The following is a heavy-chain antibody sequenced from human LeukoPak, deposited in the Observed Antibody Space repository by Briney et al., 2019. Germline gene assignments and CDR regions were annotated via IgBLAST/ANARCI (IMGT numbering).Heavy chain of an antibody. V-gene: IGHV3-7*03. J-gene: IGHJ4*02. CDR1: GFTFSSYW. CDR3: VRDFVYTTA. Sequence: GGSLRLSCAASGFTFSSYWMSWVRQAPGKGLEWVANIKQDGSEKYYVDSVKGRFTISRDNAKTLLYLQMDSLRVEDTAVYYCVRDFVYTTAWGQGTQVTVSS. CDR2: IKQDGSEK. D-gene: IGHD2-21*02.